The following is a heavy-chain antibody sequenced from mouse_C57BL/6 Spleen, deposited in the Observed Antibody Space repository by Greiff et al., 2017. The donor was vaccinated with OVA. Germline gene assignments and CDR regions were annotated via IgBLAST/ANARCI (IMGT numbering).Heavy chain of an antibody. CDR1: GYAFTNYL. CDR3: ARDLDYYGSSYPYAMDY. V-gene: IGHV1-54*01. CDR2: INPGRGGT. J-gene: IGHJ4*01. Sequence: QVQLQQSGAELVRPGTSVKVSCKASGYAFTNYLIEWVKQRPGQGLEWIGVINPGRGGTNYNEKFKGKATLTADKSSSTAYMQLSSLTSEDSAVYFCARDLDYYGSSYPYAMDYWGQGTSVTVSS. D-gene: IGHD1-1*01.